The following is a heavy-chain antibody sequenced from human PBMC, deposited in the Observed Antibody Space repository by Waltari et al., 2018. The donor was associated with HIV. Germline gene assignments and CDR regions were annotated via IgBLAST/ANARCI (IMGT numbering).Heavy chain of an antibody. Sequence: QDQLVQSGAEVRKPGSSVKVSCKASADPFNSYALNWVRQAPGQGPEWRGRIIPALGSTNYAPRFRGRVTITADKSTTTAYMELSRLTSEDTAVYFCARAGLRQLGRPYYYGLDVWGQGTTVTVSS. CDR3: ARAGLRQLGRPYYYGLDV. V-gene: IGHV1-69*04. CDR1: ADPFNSYA. D-gene: IGHD6-6*01. J-gene: IGHJ6*02. CDR2: IIPALGST.